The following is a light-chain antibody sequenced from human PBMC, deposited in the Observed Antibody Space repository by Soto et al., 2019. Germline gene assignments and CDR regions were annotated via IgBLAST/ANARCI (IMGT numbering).Light chain of an antibody. J-gene: IGLJ1*01. Sequence: QSALTQPASVSGSLGQSITISCTGTGSDVGEYNYVSWYQQHPDKAPKLMIYEVRNRPSGVSNRFSDSKSGNTASLAIAGLQAEDEADYYCSSYTSTSTLYVFGTGTKVTVL. CDR1: GSDVGEYNY. V-gene: IGLV2-14*01. CDR2: EVR. CDR3: SSYTSTSTLYV.